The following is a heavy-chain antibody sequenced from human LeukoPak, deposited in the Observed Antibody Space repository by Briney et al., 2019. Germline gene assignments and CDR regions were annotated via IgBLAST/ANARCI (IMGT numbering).Heavy chain of an antibody. Sequence: TLSLTCTVSGGSISSGGYYWSWIRQPPGKGLEWIGYIYHSGSTYYNPSLKSRVTISVDRSKNQFSLKLSSVTAADTAVYYCARDPVCSDDFWSGCLDAFDIWGQGTMVTVSS. CDR2: IYHSGST. CDR3: ARDPVCSDDFWSGCLDAFDI. V-gene: IGHV4-30-2*01. J-gene: IGHJ3*02. CDR1: GGSISSGGYY. D-gene: IGHD3-3*01.